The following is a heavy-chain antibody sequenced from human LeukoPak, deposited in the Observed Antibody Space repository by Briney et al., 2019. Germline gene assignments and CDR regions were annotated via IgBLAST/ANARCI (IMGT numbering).Heavy chain of an antibody. CDR2: INPNSGGT. CDR1: GYTFTGYY. CDR3: ARDSDSSGYYFGY. D-gene: IGHD3-22*01. J-gene: IGHJ4*02. Sequence: ASVKVSCKASGYTFTGYYMHWVRQAPGQGLEWMGRINPNSGGTNYAQKFQGRVTMTRDTSISTAYMELSRLRSDDTAVYYCARDSDSSGYYFGYWGQGTLVTVSS. V-gene: IGHV1-2*06.